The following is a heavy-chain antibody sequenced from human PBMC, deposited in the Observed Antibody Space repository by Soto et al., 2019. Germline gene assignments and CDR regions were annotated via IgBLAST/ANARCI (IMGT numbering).Heavy chain of an antibody. CDR2: ISSSSSTI. CDR3: ARETYCSGGSCYSGRAFDI. V-gene: IGHV3-48*02. J-gene: IGHJ3*02. D-gene: IGHD2-15*01. Sequence: EVQLVESGGGLVQPGGSLRLSCAASGFTFSSYSMNWVRQAPGKGLEWVSYISSSSSTIYYADSVKGRFTISRDNAKNXLXXQMNSLRDEDTAVYYCARETYCSGGSCYSGRAFDIWGQGTMVTVSS. CDR1: GFTFSSYS.